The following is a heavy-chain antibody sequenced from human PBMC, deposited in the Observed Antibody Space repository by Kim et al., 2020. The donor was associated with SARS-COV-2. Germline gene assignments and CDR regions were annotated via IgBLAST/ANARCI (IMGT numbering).Heavy chain of an antibody. Sequence: YNPSLRSRVTISVDTSKNQFSLKLSSVTAADTAVYYCARAESYYYYYMDVWGKGTTVTVSS. CDR3: ARAESYYYYYMDV. D-gene: IGHD3-10*01. J-gene: IGHJ6*03. V-gene: IGHV4-31*02.